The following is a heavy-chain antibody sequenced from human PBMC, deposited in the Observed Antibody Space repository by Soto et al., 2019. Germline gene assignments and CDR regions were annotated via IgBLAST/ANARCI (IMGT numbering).Heavy chain of an antibody. CDR2: IYYSGST. V-gene: IGHV4-39*01. Sequence: QLQLQESGPGLVKPSDTLSLTCTVSGVSIRSSSYYWGWIRQPPGKGLEWIGSIYYSGSTYYNPSLKSRVTISVDTSKNQFSLELSSVAAADTAVYYCARSDPPSSSVPPYYYYNGMDVWGQGTTVIVSS. J-gene: IGHJ6*02. D-gene: IGHD2-2*01. CDR3: ARSDPPSSSVPPYYYYNGMDV. CDR1: GVSIRSSSYY.